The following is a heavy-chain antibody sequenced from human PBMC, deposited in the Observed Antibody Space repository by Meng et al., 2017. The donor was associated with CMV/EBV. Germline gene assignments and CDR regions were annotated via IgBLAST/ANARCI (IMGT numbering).Heavy chain of an antibody. V-gene: IGHV3-21*01. CDR2: IRSSSSYI. CDR1: GFTFSSYS. D-gene: IGHD3-10*01. CDR3: ARTMVRGVILYYGMDV. J-gene: IGHJ6*02. Sequence: GESLKISCAASGFTFSSYSMNWVRQAPGKGLEWVSSIRSSSSYIYYADSVKGRFTISRDNAKNSLYLQMNSLRAEDTAVYYCARTMVRGVILYYGMDVWGQGTTVTVSS.